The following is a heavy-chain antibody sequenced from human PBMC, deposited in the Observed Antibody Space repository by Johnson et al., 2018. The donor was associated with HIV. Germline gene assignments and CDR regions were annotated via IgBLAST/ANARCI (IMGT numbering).Heavy chain of an antibody. V-gene: IGHV3-13*01. D-gene: IGHD4-23*01. J-gene: IGHJ3*02. CDR1: GFTFSSYD. CDR2: IGTAGDT. CDR3: ARSPYGGMGRSAFDI. Sequence: VQLVESGGGLVQPGGSLRLSCAASGFTFSSYDMHWVRQATGKGLEWVSAIGTAGDTYYPGSVKGRFNISRENAKNSLYLQMNSLRAEDTAVYYCARSPYGGMGRSAFDIWGQGTMVTVSS.